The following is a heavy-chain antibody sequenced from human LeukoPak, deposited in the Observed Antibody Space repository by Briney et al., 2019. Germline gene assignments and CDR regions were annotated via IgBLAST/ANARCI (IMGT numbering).Heavy chain of an antibody. CDR3: ARSDYGEYLDAFDI. CDR1: GGSISSFY. CDR2: IYYSGST. J-gene: IGHJ3*02. D-gene: IGHD4-17*01. V-gene: IGHV4-59*01. Sequence: SETLSLTCTVSGGSISSFYWSWIRQPPGKGLEWIGYIYYSGSTNYNPSLNSRVTMSVDTSKNQFSLKLSSVTAADTAVYYCARSDYGEYLDAFDIWGQGTMVNVSS.